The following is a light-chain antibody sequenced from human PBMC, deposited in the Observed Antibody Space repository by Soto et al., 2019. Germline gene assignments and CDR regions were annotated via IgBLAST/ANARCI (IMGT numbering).Light chain of an antibody. V-gene: IGKV3-11*01. J-gene: IGKJ4*01. CDR1: QSVSSY. Sequence: LSPGERATLSCRASQSVSSYLAWYQQKPGQAPRLLIYDASNRATGIPARFSGSGSGTDFTLTISSLEPEDFAVYFCQHRSNWPLTFGGGTKVDIK. CDR2: DAS. CDR3: QHRSNWPLT.